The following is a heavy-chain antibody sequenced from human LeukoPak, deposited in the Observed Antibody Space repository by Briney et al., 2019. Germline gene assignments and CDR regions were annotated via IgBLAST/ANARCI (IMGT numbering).Heavy chain of an antibody. D-gene: IGHD3-3*01. CDR3: AMWADTADFWSGPLDY. J-gene: IGHJ4*02. CDR1: AYFFTAHL. V-gene: IGHV1-2*02. CDR2: INLNSGGT. Sequence: GASVKVSFKTSAYFFTAHLLHWVRQVPGQGLEWMGWINLNSGGTNYAQRFQGRVTMTRDTSITTAYMELSRLTSDDTAVYYCAMWADTADFWSGPLDYWGQGTLVTVSS.